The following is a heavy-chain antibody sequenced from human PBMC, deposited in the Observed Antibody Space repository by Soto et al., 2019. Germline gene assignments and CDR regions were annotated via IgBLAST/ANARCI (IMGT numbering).Heavy chain of an antibody. D-gene: IGHD3-22*01. V-gene: IGHV3-72*01. CDR3: AREPLTYYYDSSGYLYYFDY. Sequence: VQLEESGGGVVQPGRSLRLSCAASGFTFSDHYMDWVRQAPGKGLEWVGRTRNKANSYTTEYAASVKGRFTISRDDSTNSLYLQMNSLKTEDTAVYYCAREPLTYYYDSSGYLYYFDYWGQGTLVTVSS. J-gene: IGHJ4*02. CDR1: GFTFSDHY. CDR2: TRNKANSYTT.